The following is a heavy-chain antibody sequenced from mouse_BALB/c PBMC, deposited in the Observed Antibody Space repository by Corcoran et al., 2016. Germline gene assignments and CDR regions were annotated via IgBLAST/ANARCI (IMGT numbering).Heavy chain of an antibody. D-gene: IGHD3-1*01. Sequence: QLQLQQSGPELVKPGASVKISCKAYGYTFTDYDINWVRQKPGQGLEWIGWIYPGSGNTKYNEKFKGKATLTVDTSSSTAYMQLSSLTSEDTAVYFCARGLGHYAMDYWGQGTSVTVSS. CDR2: IYPGSGNT. V-gene: IGHV1-84*02. CDR3: ARGLGHYAMDY. J-gene: IGHJ4*01. CDR1: GYTFTDYD.